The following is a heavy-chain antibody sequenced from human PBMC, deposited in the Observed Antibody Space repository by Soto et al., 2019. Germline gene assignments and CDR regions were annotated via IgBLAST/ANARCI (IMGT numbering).Heavy chain of an antibody. CDR3: VKVGRIESPGTWLDP. V-gene: IGHV4-59*12. Sequence: SETLSLTCTVSAGTISGSYWGLIRQSPGRELELVAYIHYTGSASYNPSLKSRVTMSIDTSKKQFSLKVNSVNTADTAVYYCVKVGRIESPGTWLDPRAQGSLVPVXS. J-gene: IGHJ5*01. D-gene: IGHD1-1*01. CDR2: IHYTGSA. CDR1: AGTISGSY.